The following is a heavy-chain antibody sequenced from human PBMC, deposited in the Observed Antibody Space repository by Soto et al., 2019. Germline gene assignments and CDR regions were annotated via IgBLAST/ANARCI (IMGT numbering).Heavy chain of an antibody. J-gene: IGHJ6*01. CDR2: IYSGGST. V-gene: IGHV3-53*02. CDR1: GFTVSSHY. D-gene: IGHD1-26*01. CDR3: SRAVGTLGGKVPATFGMDV. Sequence: EEQLVETGGGLIQQGGSLSLSCAASGFTVSSHYMSWVRQAPGKGMEWVSVIYSGGSTYYADSVKGRFTISRDHSKNTLYLQMTSLRAEATAVYYCSRAVGTLGGKVPATFGMDVCGQGTTVIVSS.